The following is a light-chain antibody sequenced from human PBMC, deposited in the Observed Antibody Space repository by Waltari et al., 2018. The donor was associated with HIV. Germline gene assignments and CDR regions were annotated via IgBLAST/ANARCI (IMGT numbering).Light chain of an antibody. CDR3: VAWDDSLSGFA. CDR1: NYVLGRTP. J-gene: IGLJ1*01. CDR2: RKE. Sequence: QAVPTQPASASGTLGQRLTIRCPGSNYVLGRTPASCYQQVPETAPKQLNYRKEQRRSGVPDRFSASKSGASASLSISGLRSEDEADYYCVAWDDSLSGFAFGTGTKVTVL. V-gene: IGLV1-47*01.